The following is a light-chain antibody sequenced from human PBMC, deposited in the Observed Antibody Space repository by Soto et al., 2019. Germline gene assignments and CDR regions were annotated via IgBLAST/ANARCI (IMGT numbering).Light chain of an antibody. CDR1: SGGIASHY. J-gene: IGLJ3*02. CDR3: QSYDATNQV. V-gene: IGLV6-57*01. CDR2: EDN. Sequence: NFMLTQPHSVSDSPGKTVVISCTRCSGGIASHYVQWYQQRPGSSPTTVIYEDNQRPSGVPDRFSGSIDSSSNSAALTISRLATEDEADYYCQSYDATNQVFGGGTKLTLL.